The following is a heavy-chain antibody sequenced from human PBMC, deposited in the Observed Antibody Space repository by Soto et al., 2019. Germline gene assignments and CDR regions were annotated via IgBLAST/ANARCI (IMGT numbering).Heavy chain of an antibody. CDR2: IFFSGIT. CDR3: ARGGGVYYFDY. Sequence: SETLSLTCTVSGGSISSYYWSWIRQPPGKGLEWIGYIFFSGITDYNPSLKSRVTISVDTSKSQFSLKLSSVTAADTAVYYCARGGGVYYFDYWGQGTLVTVSS. D-gene: IGHD2-8*02. V-gene: IGHV4-59*01. CDR1: GGSISSYY. J-gene: IGHJ4*02.